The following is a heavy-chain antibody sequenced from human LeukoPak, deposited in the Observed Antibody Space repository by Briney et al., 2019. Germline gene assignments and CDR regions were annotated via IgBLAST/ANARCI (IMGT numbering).Heavy chain of an antibody. J-gene: IGHJ4*02. CDR3: ARVDDYSRSHYFDY. Sequence: GASVKVSCKASGYTFTGYYMHWVRQAPGQGLEWMGWINPNSGGTNYAQKFQGRVTMTRDTSISTAYMELSRLRSDDTAVYYCARVDDYSRSHYFDYWGQGTLVTVSS. V-gene: IGHV1-2*02. CDR1: GYTFTGYY. D-gene: IGHD1-26*01. CDR2: INPNSGGT.